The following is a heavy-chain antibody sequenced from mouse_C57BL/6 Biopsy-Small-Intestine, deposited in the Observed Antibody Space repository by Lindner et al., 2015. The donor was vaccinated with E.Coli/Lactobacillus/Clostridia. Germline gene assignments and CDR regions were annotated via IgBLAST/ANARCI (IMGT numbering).Heavy chain of an antibody. J-gene: IGHJ3*01. D-gene: IGHD1-1*01. V-gene: IGHV1-26*01. CDR3: AREAYYYDGSSPFSY. CDR2: IIPYNGGS. CDR1: GYSFTNYY. Sequence: VQLQESGPELVKPGASVKISCKASGYSFTNYYMHWVKQGPGKSLEWIGLIIPYNGGSSSNQKFKGKVTLTVDKSSSTAYMELRSLTSEDSAVYYCAREAYYYDGSSPFSYWGQGTLVTVSA.